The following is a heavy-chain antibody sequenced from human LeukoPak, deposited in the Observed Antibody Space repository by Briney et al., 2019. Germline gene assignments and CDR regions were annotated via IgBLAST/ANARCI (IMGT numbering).Heavy chain of an antibody. D-gene: IGHD6-13*01. Sequence: SCKASGYTFTGYYMHWVRQAPGKGLEWVAVISYDGSNKYYADSVKGRFTISRDNSKNTLYLQMNSLRAEDTAVYYCARVGSSWSQWGYFDYWGQGTLVTVSS. CDR2: ISYDGSNK. V-gene: IGHV3-30-3*01. J-gene: IGHJ4*02. CDR1: GYTFTGYY. CDR3: ARVGSSWSQWGYFDY.